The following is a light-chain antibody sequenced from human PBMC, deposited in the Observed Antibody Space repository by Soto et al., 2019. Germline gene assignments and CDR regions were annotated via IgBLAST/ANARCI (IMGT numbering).Light chain of an antibody. CDR1: QSVSSY. J-gene: IGKJ1*01. V-gene: IGKV3-11*01. CDR3: QQQET. Sequence: EIVLTQSPATLSLSPGERATLSCRASQSVSSYLAWYQQKPGQAPRLLIYDASNRATGIPARFSGSGSGTDFTLTISSLEPEDFAVYYCQQQETFGQGTKGEIK. CDR2: DAS.